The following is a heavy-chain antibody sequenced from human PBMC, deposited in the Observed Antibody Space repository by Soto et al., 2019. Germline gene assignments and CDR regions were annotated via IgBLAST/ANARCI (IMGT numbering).Heavy chain of an antibody. V-gene: IGHV1-46*01. CDR2: INPSGGST. CDR3: AREAVADHYFDY. J-gene: IGHJ4*02. D-gene: IGHD6-19*01. Sequence: QVQLVQSGAEVKKPGASVKVSCKASGYTFTSYYMHWVRQAPGQGLEWMGIINPSGGSTSYAQKFRGRVTMTRDTSTSTVYMELSSLRSEDTAVYYCAREAVADHYFDYWGQGTLVTVSS. CDR1: GYTFTSYY.